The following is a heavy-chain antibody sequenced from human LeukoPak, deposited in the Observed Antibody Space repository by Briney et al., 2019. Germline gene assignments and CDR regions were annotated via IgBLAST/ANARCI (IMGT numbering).Heavy chain of an antibody. V-gene: IGHV3-48*01. Sequence: GGSLRLSCAASGFTFSSYSMNWVRRAPGKGLEWVSYISSSSSTIYYADSVKGRFTISRDNAKNSLYLQMNSLRAEDTAVYYCARAKCELLRISDYWGQGTLVTVSS. CDR2: ISSSSSTI. CDR3: ARAKCELLRISDY. CDR1: GFTFSSYS. J-gene: IGHJ4*02. D-gene: IGHD1-26*01.